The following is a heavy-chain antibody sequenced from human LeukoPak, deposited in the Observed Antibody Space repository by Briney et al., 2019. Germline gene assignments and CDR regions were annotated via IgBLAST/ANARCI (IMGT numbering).Heavy chain of an antibody. CDR2: VSGSGGNT. V-gene: IGHV3-23*01. Sequence: GGSLRLSCAASGFTFSTYAMSWVRQAPGKGLEWVSSVSGSGGNTHYADSVKGRFTISRDNSKNTLYLQMNSLRAEDTAVYYCAKADPSGYDYYYYYYMDVWGKGTTVTISS. CDR1: GFTFSTYA. CDR3: AKADPSGYDYYYYYYMDV. D-gene: IGHD5-12*01. J-gene: IGHJ6*03.